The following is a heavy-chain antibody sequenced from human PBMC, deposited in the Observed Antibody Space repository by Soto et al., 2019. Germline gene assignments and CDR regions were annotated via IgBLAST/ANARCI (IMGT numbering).Heavy chain of an antibody. CDR3: ARDPRSITGTTSSEDFQH. D-gene: IGHD1-20*01. V-gene: IGHV1-69*17. Sequence: QAQLMQSGAEVKKPGSSVKVSCRASGGTFSGYAINWVRQAPGQGLEWMGGIIPLLGITDYGQKFQGRITIAADKSTGTAYMDLRGLRSEDTAVYYCARDPRSITGTTSSEDFQHWGQGTPVSVSS. CDR2: IIPLLGIT. J-gene: IGHJ1*01. CDR1: GGTFSGYA.